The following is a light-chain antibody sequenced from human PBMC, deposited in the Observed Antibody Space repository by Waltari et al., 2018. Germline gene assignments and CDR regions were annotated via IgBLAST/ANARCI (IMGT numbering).Light chain of an antibody. CDR2: DAS. J-gene: IGKJ4*01. V-gene: IGKV3-11*01. CDR3: QQRRNWPPLT. Sequence: ETVLTQSPATLSLSPGERATLSCRASEDVSIYLAWYQQKPGQAPRLLIYDASNRATGIPARFSGSGSGTDFTLTISSLEPEYFALYYCQQRRNWPPLTFGGGTKVE. CDR1: EDVSIY.